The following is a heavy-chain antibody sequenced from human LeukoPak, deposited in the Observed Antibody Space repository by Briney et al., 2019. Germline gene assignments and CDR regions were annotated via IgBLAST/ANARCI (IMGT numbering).Heavy chain of an antibody. V-gene: IGHV4-4*07. J-gene: IGHJ4*02. CDR2: IYTSGST. Sequence: KPSETLSLTCTVSGGSISSYYWSWIRQPAGKGLEWIGRIYTSGSTNYNPSLKSRVTMSVDTSKNQFSLKLSSVTAADTAVYYCARDSSQYSSSSGGVYYFDYWGQGTLVTVSS. D-gene: IGHD6-6*01. CDR1: GGSISSYY. CDR3: ARDSSQYSSSSGGVYYFDY.